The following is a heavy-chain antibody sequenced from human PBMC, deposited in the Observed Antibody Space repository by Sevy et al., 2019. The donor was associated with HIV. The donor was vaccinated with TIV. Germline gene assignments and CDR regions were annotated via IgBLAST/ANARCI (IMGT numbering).Heavy chain of an antibody. D-gene: IGHD6-19*01. Sequence: GGSLRLSCAAPGFTFSSYAMSWVRQAPGKGLEWVSAISGSGGSTYYADSVKGRFTISRVNSKNTLYLQMNSLRAEDTAVYYCAKSLYSSIAVAGTWAFDIWGQGTMVTVSS. CDR1: GFTFSSYA. V-gene: IGHV3-23*01. CDR2: ISGSGGST. J-gene: IGHJ3*02. CDR3: AKSLYSSIAVAGTWAFDI.